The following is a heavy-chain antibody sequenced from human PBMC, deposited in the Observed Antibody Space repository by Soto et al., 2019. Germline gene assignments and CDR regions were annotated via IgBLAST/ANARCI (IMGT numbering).Heavy chain of an antibody. J-gene: IGHJ4*02. Sequence: QVQLQQSGPGLVKPSGTLSLTCAVSGGSISSSNWWRWVRQPPGKGLEWIGEIYHSGSTNYNPYLKCRVTISVDKSKNRFSLKLSSVTAADTAVYYCARYSSSWGFFDYWGQGNLVTVSS. V-gene: IGHV4-4*02. D-gene: IGHD6-13*01. CDR3: ARYSSSWGFFDY. CDR2: IYHSGST. CDR1: GGSISSSNW.